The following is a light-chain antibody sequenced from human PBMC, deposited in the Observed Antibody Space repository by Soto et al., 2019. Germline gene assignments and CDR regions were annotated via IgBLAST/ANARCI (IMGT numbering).Light chain of an antibody. CDR1: QDISSD. CDR2: AAS. CDR3: LQHNSYPYT. Sequence: DIQMTQSPSSLSASVGDRVTITCRASQDISSDLGWHQQKPGKAPKRLIYAASSLQSGVPSRFSGSGSGTEFTLTINSLQPEDFATYYCLQHNSYPYTLGQGTKLEIK. J-gene: IGKJ2*01. V-gene: IGKV1-17*01.